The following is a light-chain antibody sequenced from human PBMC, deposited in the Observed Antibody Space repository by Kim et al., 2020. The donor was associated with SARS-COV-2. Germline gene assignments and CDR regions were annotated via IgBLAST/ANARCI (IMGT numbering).Light chain of an antibody. V-gene: IGLV3-21*04. CDR2: YDS. CDR1: NIGSKS. CDR3: QVWDSSSDLSYV. Sequence: SYELTQPPSVSVAPGKTARITCGGNNIGSKSVHWYQQKPGQAPVLVIYYDSDRPSGIPERLSGSNSGNTATLTISRVEAGDEADYYCQVWDSSSDLSYVF. J-gene: IGLJ1*01.